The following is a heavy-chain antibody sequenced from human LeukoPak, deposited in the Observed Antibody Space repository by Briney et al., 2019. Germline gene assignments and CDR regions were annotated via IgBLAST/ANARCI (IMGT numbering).Heavy chain of an antibody. V-gene: IGHV4-39*01. CDR3: ARIAAAGSYYFDY. J-gene: IGHJ4*02. Sequence: SETLSLTCTVSGGSISSSRYYWGWIRQPPGKGLEWIGSIYYSGSTYYNPSLKSRVTISVDTSKNQFSLKLSSVTAADTAVYYCARIAAAGSYYFDYWGQGTLVTVSS. CDR2: IYYSGST. CDR1: GGSISSSRYY. D-gene: IGHD6-13*01.